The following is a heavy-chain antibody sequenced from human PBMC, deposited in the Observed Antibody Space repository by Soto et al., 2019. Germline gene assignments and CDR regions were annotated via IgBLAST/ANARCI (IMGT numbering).Heavy chain of an antibody. Sequence: PSETLSLTCAVYGGSFSGYYWSWIRQPPGKGLEWIGEINHSGSTNYNPSLKSRVTISVDTSKNQFSLKLSSVTAADTAVYYCSRGPSVWFGERCYYYGMDVWGQGTTVTVSS. V-gene: IGHV4-34*01. D-gene: IGHD3-10*01. CDR1: GGSFSGYY. CDR3: SRGPSVWFGERCYYYGMDV. CDR2: INHSGST. J-gene: IGHJ6*02.